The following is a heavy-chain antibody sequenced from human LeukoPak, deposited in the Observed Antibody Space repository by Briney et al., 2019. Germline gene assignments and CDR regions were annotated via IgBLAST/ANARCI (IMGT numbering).Heavy chain of an antibody. CDR3: AGAYYDSSGYYLVH. CDR1: GGSITNYY. Sequence: PSDTLSLTCTVSGGSITNYYWSWIRQPPGKGLEWIGYIYYSGSTNYNPSLKSRVTISVDTSKTQFSLKLSSVTAADTAVYYCAGAYYDSSGYYLVHWGQGTLVTVSS. CDR2: IYYSGST. J-gene: IGHJ4*02. D-gene: IGHD3-22*01. V-gene: IGHV4-59*07.